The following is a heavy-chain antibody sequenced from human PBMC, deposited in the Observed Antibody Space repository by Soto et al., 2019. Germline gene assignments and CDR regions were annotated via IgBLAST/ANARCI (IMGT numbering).Heavy chain of an antibody. V-gene: IGHV4-59*01. J-gene: IGHJ4*02. CDR1: GDSISGYY. Sequence: QVRLQESGPGLVKPSETLSLTCTVSGDSISGYYWSWIRQPPGKRPEWLGCIYSSGSTKYNPSLRSRVTLSIDTPRSQFSLRLNSVTAADTAVYYCARALYYGAKNDFWGQGTRVTVSS. D-gene: IGHD1-26*01. CDR2: IYSSGST. CDR3: ARALYYGAKNDF.